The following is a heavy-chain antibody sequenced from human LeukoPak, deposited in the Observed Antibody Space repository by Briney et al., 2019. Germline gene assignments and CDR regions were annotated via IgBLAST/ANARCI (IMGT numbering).Heavy chain of an antibody. J-gene: IGHJ3*02. CDR1: GFTFHYYA. CDR3: AKDVSWGIADAFDI. D-gene: IGHD6-13*01. CDR2: ISSSSDNT. Sequence: GGSLRLSCAASGFTFHYYAMNWVRQAPGKGLEWVSAISSSSDNTYYAGSVKGRFTISRDNAKTALYLQMNSLRADDTAVYYCAKDVSWGIADAFDIWGQGTMVTVSS. V-gene: IGHV3-23*01.